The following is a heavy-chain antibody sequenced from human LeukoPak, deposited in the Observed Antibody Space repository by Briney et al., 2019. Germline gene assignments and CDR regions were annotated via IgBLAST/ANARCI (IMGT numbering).Heavy chain of an antibody. D-gene: IGHD6-13*01. CDR3: ARDEGIAAAGTKGPFDY. CDR2: IIPILGIA. Sequence: SVKVSCKASGGTFSSYAISWVRQAPGHGLEWMGRIIPILGIANYAQKLQGRVTITADKSTSTAYMELSSLRSEDTAVYYCARDEGIAAAGTKGPFDYWGQGTLVTVSS. CDR1: GGTFSSYA. V-gene: IGHV1-69*04. J-gene: IGHJ4*02.